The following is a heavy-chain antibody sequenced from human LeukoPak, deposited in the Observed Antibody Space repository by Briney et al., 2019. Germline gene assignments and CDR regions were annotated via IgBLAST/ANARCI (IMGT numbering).Heavy chain of an antibody. Sequence: PGGSLRLSCAASGFTFSSYAMSWVRQAPGKGLEWVAVIWYDGSHNYSADSVKGRFTISRDNSKNTVYLQMNSLRAEDTAVYYCARDLSSGYFDYWGQGTLVTVSS. V-gene: IGHV3-33*08. CDR2: IWYDGSHN. CDR1: GFTFSSYA. J-gene: IGHJ4*02. CDR3: ARDLSSGYFDY. D-gene: IGHD6-19*01.